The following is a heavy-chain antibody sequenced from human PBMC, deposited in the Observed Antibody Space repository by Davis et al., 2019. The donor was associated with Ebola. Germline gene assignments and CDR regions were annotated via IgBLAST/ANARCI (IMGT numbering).Heavy chain of an antibody. CDR3: ARAQFPTTSDH. D-gene: IGHD1-1*01. J-gene: IGHJ4*02. V-gene: IGHV1-18*01. CDR1: GYTFNNYG. Sequence: ASVKVSCKASGYTFNNYGISGVRQAPGQGLEWMGWISAYNGHTDYAQNLQGRLTMTTDTSTSTAYMEVGSLRSDDTAVYYCARAQFPTTSDHWGQGTLVTVSS. CDR2: ISAYNGHT.